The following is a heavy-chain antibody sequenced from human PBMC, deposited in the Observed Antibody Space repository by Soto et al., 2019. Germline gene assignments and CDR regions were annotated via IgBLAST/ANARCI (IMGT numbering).Heavy chain of an antibody. Sequence: EVQLVESGGGLVQPGGSLRLSCAASGFTLSDHYLDWVRQAPGKGLEWVGRSRNRVKSFTTAYAASVRGRFTFSRDDSTNSLYLQMTSLKTGDTAVYYCARASTPDSTGYDYWGQGTLVTVSS. V-gene: IGHV3-72*01. J-gene: IGHJ4*02. D-gene: IGHD3-3*01. CDR3: ARASTPDSTGYDY. CDR1: GFTLSDHY. CDR2: SRNRVKSFTT.